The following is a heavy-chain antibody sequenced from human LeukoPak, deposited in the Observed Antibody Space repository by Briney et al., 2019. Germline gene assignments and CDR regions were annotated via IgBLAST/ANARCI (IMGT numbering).Heavy chain of an antibody. CDR2: INWNSGSI. CDR1: GFTFSSYE. CDR3: AKGTATGITFRYYYMDV. D-gene: IGHD6-13*01. V-gene: IGHV3-9*03. Sequence: GGSLRLSCAASGFTFSSYEMNWVRQAPGKGLEWVSGINWNSGSIGYADSVKGRFTISRDNAKNSLYLQMNSLRAEDMALYYCAKGTATGITFRYYYMDVWGKGTTVTVSS. J-gene: IGHJ6*03.